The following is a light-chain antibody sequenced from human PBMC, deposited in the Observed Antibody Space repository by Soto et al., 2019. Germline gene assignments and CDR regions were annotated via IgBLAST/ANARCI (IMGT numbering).Light chain of an antibody. CDR3: SSYADSYNFV. CDR2: EVT. V-gene: IGLV2-8*01. Sequence: QSALTQPPSASGSPGQSVTISCTGTSSDVGGYDFVSWYQQHPGKAPKLMIYEVTKRPSGVPDRFSGSKSGNTASLTVSGLQAEDEADYYCSSYADSYNFVFGTGTKVTVL. CDR1: SSDVGGYDF. J-gene: IGLJ1*01.